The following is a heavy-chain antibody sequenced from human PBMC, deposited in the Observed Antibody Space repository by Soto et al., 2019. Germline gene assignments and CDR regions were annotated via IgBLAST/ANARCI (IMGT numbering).Heavy chain of an antibody. CDR2: IYYSGST. D-gene: IGHD3-22*01. CDR3: ARWALYDSPPLSGMDV. Sequence: PSETLSLTCTVSGGSISSGGYYWSWIRQHPGKGLEWIGYIYYSGSTYYNPSLKSRVTISVDTSKNQFSLKLSSVTAADTAVYYCARWALYDSPPLSGMDVWGQGTTVTVSS. CDR1: GGSISSGGYY. J-gene: IGHJ6*02. V-gene: IGHV4-31*03.